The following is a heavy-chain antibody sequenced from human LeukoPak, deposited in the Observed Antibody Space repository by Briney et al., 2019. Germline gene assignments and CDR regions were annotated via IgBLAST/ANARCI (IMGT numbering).Heavy chain of an antibody. V-gene: IGHV3-72*01. D-gene: IGHD1-1*01. J-gene: IGHJ4*02. CDR1: GFTFSDHY. CDR3: AKLDWNGYFDY. Sequence: GGSLRLSCAASGFTFSDHYMDWVRQAPGKGLEWVGRTRNKANSYTTEYAASVKGRFTISRDDSKNTLYLQMNSLRAEDTAVYYCAKLDWNGYFDYWGQGTLVTVSS. CDR2: TRNKANSYTT.